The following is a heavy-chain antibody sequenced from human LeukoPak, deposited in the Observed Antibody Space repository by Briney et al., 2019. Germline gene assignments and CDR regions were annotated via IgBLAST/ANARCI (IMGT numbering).Heavy chain of an antibody. J-gene: IGHJ6*02. CDR2: IHYSGST. CDR1: GGSISSYY. D-gene: IGHD6-13*01. Sequence: PSETLSLTCTVSGGSISSYYWSWIRQPPGKGLEWIGYIHYSGSTNYNPSLKSRVTISVDTSKNQFSLKLSSVTAADTAVYYCARDSGIAAAQYYYGMDVWGQGTTVTVSS. V-gene: IGHV4-59*01. CDR3: ARDSGIAAAQYYYGMDV.